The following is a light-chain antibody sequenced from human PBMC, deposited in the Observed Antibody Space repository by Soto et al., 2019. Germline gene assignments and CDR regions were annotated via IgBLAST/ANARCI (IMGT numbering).Light chain of an antibody. CDR2: KAS. J-gene: IGKJ4*01. CDR3: QQYNSYPLT. CDR1: QSISSW. V-gene: IGKV1-5*03. Sequence: DIQMTQSPSTLSASVGDRVTITCRASQSISSWLAWYQQKPGKAPNLLIYKASSLESGVPSRFSGSESGTEFTLTISSLQPDDFATYYFQQYNSYPLTCGGGTKVEIK.